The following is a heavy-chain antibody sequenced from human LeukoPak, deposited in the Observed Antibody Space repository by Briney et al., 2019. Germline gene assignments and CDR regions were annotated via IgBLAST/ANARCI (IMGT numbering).Heavy chain of an antibody. V-gene: IGHV4-59*02. J-gene: IGHJ4*02. CDR1: GFTVSSNY. CDR3: ARDVRTGYSLDY. Sequence: GSLRLSCAASGFTVSSNYMSWIRQPPGKGLEWIGYIYYSGSTNYNPSLKSRVTISVDTSKNQFSLKLSSVTAADTAVYYCARDVRTGYSLDYWGQGTLVTVSS. CDR2: IYYSGST. D-gene: IGHD5-18*01.